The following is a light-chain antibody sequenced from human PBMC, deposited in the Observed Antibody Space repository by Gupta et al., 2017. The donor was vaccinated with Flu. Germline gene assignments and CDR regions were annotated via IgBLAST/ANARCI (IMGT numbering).Light chain of an antibody. CDR1: QSVLYSSDNKNY. CDR2: WAS. V-gene: IGKV4-1*01. J-gene: IGKJ1*01. CDR3: QQYYSTPWK. Sequence: AVSLGERATINCNSSQSVLYSSDNKNYLAWYQQKPGQPPNLLIYWASTRESGVPDRFSGSGSGTSFTLTISSLQAEDVAVYYCQQYYSTPWKVGQGTKVEIK.